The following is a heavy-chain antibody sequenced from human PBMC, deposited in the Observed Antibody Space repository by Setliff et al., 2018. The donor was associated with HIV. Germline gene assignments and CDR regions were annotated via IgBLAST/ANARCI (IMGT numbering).Heavy chain of an antibody. J-gene: IGHJ3*02. Sequence: ASVKVSCKASGYTFTSYGISWVRQAPGQGLEWMGWISAYSGNTNYAQKLQGRVTMTTDTSTSTAYMELRSLRSDDTAVYYCARVAWYYSFWSGLRDAFDIWGQGTMVTVSS. V-gene: IGHV1-18*01. CDR1: GYTFTSYG. CDR3: ARVAWYYSFWSGLRDAFDI. CDR2: ISAYSGNT. D-gene: IGHD3-3*01.